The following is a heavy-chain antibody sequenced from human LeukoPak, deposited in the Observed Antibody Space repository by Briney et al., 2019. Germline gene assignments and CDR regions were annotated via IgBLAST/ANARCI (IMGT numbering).Heavy chain of an antibody. CDR3: AREHVDTAMVTRGFDY. V-gene: IGHV3-48*01. J-gene: IGHJ4*02. D-gene: IGHD5-18*01. Sequence: GSLRLSCAASGFTFSSYSMNWVRQAPGKGLEWVSYISSSSSTIYYADSVKGRFTISRDNAKNSLYLQMNSLRGEDTAVYYCAREHVDTAMVTRGFDYWGQGTLVTVSS. CDR2: ISSSSSTI. CDR1: GFTFSSYS.